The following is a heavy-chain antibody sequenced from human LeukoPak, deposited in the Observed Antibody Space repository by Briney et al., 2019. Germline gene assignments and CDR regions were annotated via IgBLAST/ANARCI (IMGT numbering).Heavy chain of an antibody. CDR1: GYSISSGYY. J-gene: IGHJ4*02. V-gene: IGHV4-38-2*02. D-gene: IGHD3-9*01. Sequence: SETLSLTCTVSGYSISSGYYWAWIRQPPGMGLQWIGNIYHSGNTYYNPSLKSRVSISVDTSKNQFSLRMTSVTAADKAVYYCARRSTYFGWRTSESPYYFDFWGQGTLVTVSS. CDR2: IYHSGNT. CDR3: ARRSTYFGWRTSESPYYFDF.